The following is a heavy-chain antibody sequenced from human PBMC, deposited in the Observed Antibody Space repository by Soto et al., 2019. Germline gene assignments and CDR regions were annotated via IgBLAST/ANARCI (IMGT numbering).Heavy chain of an antibody. V-gene: IGHV3-21*01. Sequence: QRLSCAASGFTFSSYSMNWVRQAPGKGLEWVSSISSSSYIYYADSVKGRFTISRDNAKNSLYLQMNSLRAEDTAVYYCARGARNYGMDVWGQGTTVTVSS. D-gene: IGHD6-6*01. CDR2: ISSSSYI. CDR1: GFTFSSYS. J-gene: IGHJ6*02. CDR3: ARGARNYGMDV.